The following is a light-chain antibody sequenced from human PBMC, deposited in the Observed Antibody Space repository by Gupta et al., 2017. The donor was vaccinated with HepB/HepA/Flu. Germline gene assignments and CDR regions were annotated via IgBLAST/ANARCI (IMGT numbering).Light chain of an antibody. CDR2: GAS. J-gene: IGKJ1*01. CDR3: QQYNNWPLWT. CDR1: QSVSSN. V-gene: IGKV3-15*01. Sequence: EIVMTQSPATLSVSPGERATLSCRASQSVSSNLAWYQQKPGQAPSLLIYGASTRATGIPARFSGGGSGTEFTLTISSRQSEDFAVYYCQQYNNWPLWTFGQGTKVEIK.